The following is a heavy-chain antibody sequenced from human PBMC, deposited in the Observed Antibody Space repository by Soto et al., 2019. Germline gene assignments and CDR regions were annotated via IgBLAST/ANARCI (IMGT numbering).Heavy chain of an antibody. CDR2: IIPIFGTA. D-gene: IGHD3-10*01. Sequence: GASVKVSCKASGGTFSSYAISWVRQAPGQRLEWMGGIIPIFGTANYAQKFQGRVTITADESTSTAYMELSSLRSEDTAVYYCARDLTASGYYYYYGMDVWGQGTTVTVSS. V-gene: IGHV1-69*13. CDR3: ARDLTASGYYYYYGMDV. J-gene: IGHJ6*02. CDR1: GGTFSSYA.